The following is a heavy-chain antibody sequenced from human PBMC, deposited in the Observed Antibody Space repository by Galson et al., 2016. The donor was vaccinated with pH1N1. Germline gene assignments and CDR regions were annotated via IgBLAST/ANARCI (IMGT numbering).Heavy chain of an antibody. CDR1: GFTFSNYW. D-gene: IGHD1-26*01. Sequence: SLRLSCAASGFTFSNYWINWVRQVPGKGQVWVSRINTDGTRTTYADSVKGRFVISRDNAKNTLYLQMNSLRAEDTAVYFCAREPYYPYYLDYWGQGTLVTVSS. J-gene: IGHJ4*02. CDR3: AREPYYPYYLDY. CDR2: INTDGTRT. V-gene: IGHV3-74*03.